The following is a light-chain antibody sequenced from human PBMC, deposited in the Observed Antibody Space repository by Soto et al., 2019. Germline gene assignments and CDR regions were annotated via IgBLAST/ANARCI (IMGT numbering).Light chain of an antibody. Sequence: DIVLTQSPLSLTVTPGEPASITCRSSQSLLYSNGYNYLDWYLQKPGQSPQLLIYLGSNRASGVPDRFSGSGSGTDFTLKISRVEAEDLGVYDCMQPRLTPWTFGQGTKVEI. CDR1: QSLLYSNGYNY. J-gene: IGKJ1*01. V-gene: IGKV2-28*01. CDR3: MQPRLTPWT. CDR2: LGS.